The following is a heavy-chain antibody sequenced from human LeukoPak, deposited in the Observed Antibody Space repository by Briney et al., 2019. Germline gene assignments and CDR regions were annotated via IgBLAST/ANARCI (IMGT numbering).Heavy chain of an antibody. Sequence: ASVMVSCKASGYTFTSYGISWVRQAPGQGLEGMGWISAYSGNTNYAQKLQGRVTMTTDTSTSTAYMELRSLRSDDTAVYYCARAPLPAAAEGYWFDPWGQGTLVTVSS. CDR3: ARAPLPAAAEGYWFDP. J-gene: IGHJ5*02. V-gene: IGHV1-18*01. CDR1: GYTFTSYG. CDR2: ISAYSGNT. D-gene: IGHD2-2*01.